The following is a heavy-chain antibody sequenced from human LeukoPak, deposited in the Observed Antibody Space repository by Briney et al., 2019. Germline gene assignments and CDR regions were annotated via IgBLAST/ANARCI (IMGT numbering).Heavy chain of an antibody. V-gene: IGHV1-69*13. CDR1: GGTFSSYA. D-gene: IGHD2-2*01. J-gene: IGHJ3*02. CDR2: IIPIFGTA. Sequence: GASVKVSCKASGGTFSSYAISWVRQAPGQGLEWMGGIIPIFGTANYAQKFQGRVTITADESTSTAYMELSSLRSEDTAVYYCARARYQLIKTLDIWGQGTMVTVSS. CDR3: ARARYQLIKTLDI.